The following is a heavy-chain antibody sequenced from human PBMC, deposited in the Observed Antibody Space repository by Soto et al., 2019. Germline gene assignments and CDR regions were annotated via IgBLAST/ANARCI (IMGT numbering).Heavy chain of an antibody. V-gene: IGHV3-30*03. CDR3: ARDVHLQSFDY. J-gene: IGHJ4*02. CDR1: RFSFHSYG. D-gene: IGHD1-1*01. CDR2: ISYDGSNK. Sequence: PGGSLRLSCTVSRFSFHSYGMHWVRQAPGKGLEWVAVISYDGSNKYYADSVKGRFTISRDNAKNTLYLQMNSLRAEDTAVYYCARDVHLQSFDYWGQGSLVTVSS.